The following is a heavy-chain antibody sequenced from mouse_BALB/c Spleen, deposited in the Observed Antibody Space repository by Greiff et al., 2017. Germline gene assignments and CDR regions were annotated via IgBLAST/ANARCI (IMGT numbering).Heavy chain of an antibody. Sequence: VQLKESGPGLVKPSQSLSLTCTVTGYSITSDYAWNWIRQFPGNKLEWMGYISYSGSTSYNPSLKSRISITRDTSKNQFFLQLNSVTTEDTATYYCARALSYYFDYWGQGTTLTVSS. J-gene: IGHJ2*01. V-gene: IGHV3-2*02. CDR3: ARALSYYFDY. CDR1: GYSITSDYA. CDR2: ISYSGST.